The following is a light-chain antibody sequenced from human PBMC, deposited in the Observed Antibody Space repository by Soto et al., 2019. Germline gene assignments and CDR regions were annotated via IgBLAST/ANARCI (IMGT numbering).Light chain of an antibody. Sequence: QSVLTQSPSASGSPGQSVTISCTGTSSDVGNYKYVSWYQQHPGKAPKLMIYEVSKLPSGVPDRFSGSTSGNTASLTVSGLQVEDEADYYCSSYAGSNLWVFGGGTKLTVL. V-gene: IGLV2-8*01. CDR3: SSYAGSNLWV. J-gene: IGLJ3*02. CDR1: SSDVGNYKY. CDR2: EVS.